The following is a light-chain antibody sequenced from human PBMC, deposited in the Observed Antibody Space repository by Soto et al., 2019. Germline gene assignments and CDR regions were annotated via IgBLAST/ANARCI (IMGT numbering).Light chain of an antibody. Sequence: EIVLTPSPGTLSLSPGERANLSCRASQSVSNNYLAWYQPKPGQAPRLLIYGASSRATGIPDRFSGSGSGTDFTLTISRLEPEDFAVYYCQKYGTSPRTFGQGTRLEIK. CDR2: GAS. CDR3: QKYGTSPRT. V-gene: IGKV3-20*01. CDR1: QSVSNNY. J-gene: IGKJ5*01.